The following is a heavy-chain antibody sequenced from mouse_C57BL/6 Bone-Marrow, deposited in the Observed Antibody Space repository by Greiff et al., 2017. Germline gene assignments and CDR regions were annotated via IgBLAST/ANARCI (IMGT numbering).Heavy chain of an antibody. V-gene: IGHV5-17*01. J-gene: IGHJ2*01. CDR3: ARWGLDY. CDR2: ISSGSSTL. Sequence: VQLKESGGGLVKPGGSLTLSCAASGFTFSDYGMHWVRQAPEKGLEWVAYISSGSSTLYNADTVKGRFTISRDNAKSTLFMHMTSLRSEDTAMYYCARWGLDYWGQGTTLTVSS. CDR1: GFTFSDYG.